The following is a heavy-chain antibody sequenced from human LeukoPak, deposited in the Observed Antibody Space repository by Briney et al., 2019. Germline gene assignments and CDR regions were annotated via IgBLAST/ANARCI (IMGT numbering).Heavy chain of an antibody. V-gene: IGHV3-23*01. CDR2: IRSSGAIT. J-gene: IGHJ4*02. CDR1: GFTFSSYE. CDR3: ARGAFYDY. D-gene: IGHD2/OR15-2a*01. Sequence: PGGSLRLSCAASGFTFSSYEMNWVRQAPGKGLEWVSGIRSSGAITYYADSVKGRFTISRDNSKNTLYLQMSSLRAEDTAVYFCARGAFYDYWGQGTLVTVSS.